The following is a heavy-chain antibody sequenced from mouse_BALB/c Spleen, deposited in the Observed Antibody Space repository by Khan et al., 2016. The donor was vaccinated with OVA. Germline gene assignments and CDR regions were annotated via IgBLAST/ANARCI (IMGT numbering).Heavy chain of an antibody. D-gene: IGHD2-5*01. CDR2: TNPTNGRT. V-gene: IGHV1S81*02. J-gene: IGHJ2*01. CDR3: AIRKKIVTTCVDD. Sequence: QVQLQQSGAELVKAGASVKMSCKASGYTFTSYWMHWVKQRLGQGLEWFAETNPTNGRTYYNEKFKSKATLTVDKSSSTAYMLLSGPTFEDSAVNDCAIRKKIVTTCVDDRGQGTTLTVPS. CDR1: GYTFTSYW.